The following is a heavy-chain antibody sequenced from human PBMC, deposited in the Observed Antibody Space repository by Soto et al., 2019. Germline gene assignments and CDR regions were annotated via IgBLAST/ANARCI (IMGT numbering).Heavy chain of an antibody. J-gene: IGHJ4*02. D-gene: IGHD3-3*01. Sequence: SETLSLTCTVSGGSISSSSYYWGWIRQPPGKGLEWIGSIYYSGSTYYNPSLKSRVTISVDTSKDQFSLKLSSVTAADTAVYYCARQSRSYVLRFLEWLPPFDYWGQGTLVTVSS. CDR3: ARQSRSYVLRFLEWLPPFDY. V-gene: IGHV4-39*01. CDR2: IYYSGST. CDR1: GGSISSSSYY.